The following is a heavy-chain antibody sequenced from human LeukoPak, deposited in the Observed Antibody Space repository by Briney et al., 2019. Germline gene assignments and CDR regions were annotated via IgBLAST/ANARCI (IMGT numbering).Heavy chain of an antibody. J-gene: IGHJ3*02. CDR3: AKASRLVGDMGDAFDI. D-gene: IGHD2-2*01. CDR1: GFTFDDYA. V-gene: IGHV3-9*01. Sequence: GGFLRLSCAASGFTFDDYAMHWVRQAPGKGLEWVSGISWNSGSIGYADSVKGRFTISRDNAKNSLYLQMNSLRAEDTALYYCAKASRLVGDMGDAFDIWGQGTMVTVSS. CDR2: ISWNSGSI.